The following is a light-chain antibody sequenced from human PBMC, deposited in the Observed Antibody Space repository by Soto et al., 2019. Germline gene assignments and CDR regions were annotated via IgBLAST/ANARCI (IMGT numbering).Light chain of an antibody. J-gene: IGKJ1*01. CDR2: DAS. Sequence: DIQMTQAPSTLSASVGDRVTITCRASHSISSWLAWYQQKPGKAPKLLIYDASSLESGVPSRFSGSGSGTEFTLTISSLQPDDFATYYCQQYGTFGQGTKVDI. CDR3: QQYGT. V-gene: IGKV1-5*01. CDR1: HSISSW.